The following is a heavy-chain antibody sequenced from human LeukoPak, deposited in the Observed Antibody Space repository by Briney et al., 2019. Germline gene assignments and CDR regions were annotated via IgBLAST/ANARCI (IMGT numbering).Heavy chain of an antibody. CDR3: ARDLSVRYSTDY. D-gene: IGHD1-26*01. Sequence: SVKGRFTISRDNSQNTLDLQMNSLRAEDTAVYYCARDLSVRYSTDYWGQGTLVTVSS. J-gene: IGHJ4*02. V-gene: IGHV3-30*01.